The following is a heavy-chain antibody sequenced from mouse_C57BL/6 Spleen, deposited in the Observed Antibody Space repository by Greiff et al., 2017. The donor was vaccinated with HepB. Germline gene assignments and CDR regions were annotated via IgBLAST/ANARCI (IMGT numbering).Heavy chain of an antibody. Sequence: QVQLKQSGAELARPGASVKLSCKASGYTFTSYGISWVKQRTGQGLEWIGEIYPRSGNTYYNEKFKGKATLTADKSSSTAYMELRSLTSEDSAVYFCAREGIYYYGSFYAMDYWGQGTSVTVSS. CDR2: IYPRSGNT. CDR3: AREGIYYYGSFYAMDY. D-gene: IGHD1-1*01. V-gene: IGHV1-81*01. J-gene: IGHJ4*01. CDR1: GYTFTSYG.